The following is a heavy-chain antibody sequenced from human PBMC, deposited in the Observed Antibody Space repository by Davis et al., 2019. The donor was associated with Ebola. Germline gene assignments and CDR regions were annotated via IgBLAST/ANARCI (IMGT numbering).Heavy chain of an antibody. Sequence: GESLKISCKVSGYSFTSYWIAWVRQLPGKGLEWMGIIYPADSDIRYSPSFRGQVTISADRSISTAYLQWSSLKASDTAMYYCAKSRVAGTNDAFDIWGQGTMVIVSS. J-gene: IGHJ3*02. D-gene: IGHD6-19*01. CDR3: AKSRVAGTNDAFDI. CDR1: GYSFTSYW. CDR2: IYPADSDI. V-gene: IGHV5-51*01.